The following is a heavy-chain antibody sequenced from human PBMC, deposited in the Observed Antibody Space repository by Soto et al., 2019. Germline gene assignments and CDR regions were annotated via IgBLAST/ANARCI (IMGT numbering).Heavy chain of an antibody. CDR1: GYTFTSYT. D-gene: IGHD1-26*01. CDR2: INAGNGNT. J-gene: IGHJ4*02. Sequence: ASVKVSCKASGYTFTSYTMHWVRQAPGQRLEWMGWINAGNGNTKYSQKFQGRVTITRDTSASTAYMELSSLTSEDTAVYYCARTGSSNTHDYWGQGTRVTVSS. V-gene: IGHV1-3*01. CDR3: ARTGSSNTHDY.